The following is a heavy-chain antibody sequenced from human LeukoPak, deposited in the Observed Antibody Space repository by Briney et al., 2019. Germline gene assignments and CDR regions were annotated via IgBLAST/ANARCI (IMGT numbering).Heavy chain of an antibody. CDR2: MNPNSGNT. Sequence: ASVKVSCKASGYSFTSYDINWVRQATGQGLEWMGWMNPNSGNTGSAQKFQGRVTMTRNTSISTAYMELSNLRSEDTAVYYCARDAYWGWGHSSGYWGQGTLVTVSS. CDR3: ARDAYWGWGHSSGY. V-gene: IGHV1-8*01. D-gene: IGHD7-27*01. J-gene: IGHJ4*02. CDR1: GYSFTSYD.